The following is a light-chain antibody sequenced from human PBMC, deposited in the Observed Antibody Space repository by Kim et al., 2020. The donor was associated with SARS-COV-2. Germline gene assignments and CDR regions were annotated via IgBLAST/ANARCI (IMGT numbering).Light chain of an antibody. Sequence: GQRATISCSRGSNNIGGNTVNWYRPLPGTAPKLLIHSNSQRHSGVPDRFSGSKSDTSASLAISGLQSEDEAAYYCASWNDRLNAYVFGSGTQVTVL. CDR3: ASWNDRLNAYV. V-gene: IGLV1-44*01. CDR1: SNNIGGNT. J-gene: IGLJ1*01. CDR2: SNS.